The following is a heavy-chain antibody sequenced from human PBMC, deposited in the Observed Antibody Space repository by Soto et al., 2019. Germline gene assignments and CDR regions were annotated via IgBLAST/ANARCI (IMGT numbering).Heavy chain of an antibody. D-gene: IGHD6-13*01. CDR1: GFTFSSYA. Sequence: PGGSLRLSCAASGFTFSSYAMSWVRQAPGKGLEWVGFIRSKAYGGTTEYAASVKGRFTISRDDSKSIAYLQMNSLKTEDTAVYYCTRGNEPAAGPDPYGMDVWGQGTTVTVSS. V-gene: IGHV3-49*04. CDR3: TRGNEPAAGPDPYGMDV. J-gene: IGHJ6*02. CDR2: IRSKAYGGTT.